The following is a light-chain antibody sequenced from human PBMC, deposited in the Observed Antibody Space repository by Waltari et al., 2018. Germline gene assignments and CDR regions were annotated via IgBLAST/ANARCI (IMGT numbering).Light chain of an antibody. J-gene: IGLJ1*01. CDR1: SSDIGGYDY. CDR3: CSYAGGSAFV. CDR2: DVT. V-gene: IGLV2-23*02. Sequence: QSALTQPASVSGSPGQSITISCTGTSSDIGGYDYVAWYQQHPGKVPKLMIYDVTKRPSGVSDRVSGSKSGNTASLTISGLQADDEADYYCCSYAGGSAFVFGTGTKITVL.